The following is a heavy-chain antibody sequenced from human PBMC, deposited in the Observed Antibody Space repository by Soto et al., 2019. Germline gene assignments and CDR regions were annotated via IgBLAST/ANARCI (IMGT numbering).Heavy chain of an antibody. D-gene: IGHD2-2*01. CDR3: ARGLYIVVVPAAPGMDV. V-gene: IGHV4-34*01. Sequence: SEALTLTCAVCGGSFSGYYWGWIRQPPGKGAEWIGEMNDSGRTNYNPSLKHRVTISVDTSKNQFSLKLSSVSASDTPVYYCARGLYIVVVPAAPGMDVWGQGTTVTVS. CDR2: MNDSGRT. CDR1: GGSFSGYY. J-gene: IGHJ6*02.